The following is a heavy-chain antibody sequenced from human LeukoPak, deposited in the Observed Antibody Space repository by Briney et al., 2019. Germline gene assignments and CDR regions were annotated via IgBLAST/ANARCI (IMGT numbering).Heavy chain of an antibody. D-gene: IGHD2-15*01. J-gene: IGHJ5*02. CDR1: GGSFSDYY. V-gene: IGHV4-34*01. Sequence: SETLSLTCAVYGGSFSDYYWSWIRQPPGKGLEWIGEINHSGSTNYNPSLKGRVTISVDTSKNQFSLKLSSVTAADTAVYYCATVVVPGWFDPWGQGNLVTVSS. CDR2: INHSGST. CDR3: ATVVVPGWFDP.